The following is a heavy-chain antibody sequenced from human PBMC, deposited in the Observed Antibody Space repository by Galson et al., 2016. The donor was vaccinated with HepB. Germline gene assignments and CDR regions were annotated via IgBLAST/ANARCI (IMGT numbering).Heavy chain of an antibody. CDR2: ISWNSGRI. CDR1: GFIFADYA. V-gene: IGHV3-9*01. D-gene: IGHD3-10*01. J-gene: IGHJ1*01. Sequence: SLRLSCAASGFIFADYAIHWVPQAPGKGLEWVSGISWNSGRIAYADSVQGRFPISRDNAKNSLYLQMNSLRAEDTAFYYCAKDTPGSAYGSRYFQHWGQGTLVIVSS. CDR3: AKDTPGSAYGSRYFQH.